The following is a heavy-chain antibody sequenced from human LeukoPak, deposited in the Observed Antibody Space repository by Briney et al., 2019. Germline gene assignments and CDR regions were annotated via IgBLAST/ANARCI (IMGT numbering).Heavy chain of an antibody. CDR2: INHSGST. CDR3: ARHWGYFDY. J-gene: IGHJ4*02. V-gene: IGHV4-34*01. D-gene: IGHD3-16*01. Sequence: SETLSLTCAVYGGSFSGYYWSWIRQPPGKGLEWIGEINHSGSTNYNPSLKCRVTISVDTSKNQFSLKLSSVTAADTAVYYCARHWGYFDYWGQGTLVTVSS. CDR1: GGSFSGYY.